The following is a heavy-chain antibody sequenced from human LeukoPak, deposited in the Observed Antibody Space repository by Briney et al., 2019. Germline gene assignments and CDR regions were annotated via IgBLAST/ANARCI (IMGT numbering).Heavy chain of an antibody. CDR1: GFTFSSYG. CDR3: AKDIGVTTEYQFDY. V-gene: IGHV3-23*01. D-gene: IGHD3-10*01. J-gene: IGHJ4*02. Sequence: GGTLRLSCAASGFTFSSYGMSWVRQAPGKGLEWVSAISGSGGSTYYADSVKGRFTISRDNSKNTLYLQMNSLRAEDTAIYYCAKDIGVTTEYQFDYWGQGTLVTVSS. CDR2: ISGSGGST.